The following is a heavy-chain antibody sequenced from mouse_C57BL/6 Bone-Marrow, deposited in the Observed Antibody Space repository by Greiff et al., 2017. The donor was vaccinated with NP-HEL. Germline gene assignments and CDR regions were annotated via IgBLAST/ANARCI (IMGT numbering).Heavy chain of an antibody. CDR2: FYPGSGSI. Sequence: VQLQQSGAELVKPGASVKLSCKASGYTFTEYTIHWVKQRSGQGLEWIGWFYPGSGSIKYNEKFKDKATLTADKSSNTVYMDLSRLTSEDSAVYFWARHGDYFGSSYGYFDVWGTGTTVTVSS. D-gene: IGHD1-1*01. V-gene: IGHV1-62-2*01. CDR1: GYTFTEYT. CDR3: ARHGDYFGSSYGYFDV. J-gene: IGHJ1*03.